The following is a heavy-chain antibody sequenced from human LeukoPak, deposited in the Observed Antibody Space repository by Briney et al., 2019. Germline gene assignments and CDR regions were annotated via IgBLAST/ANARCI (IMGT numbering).Heavy chain of an antibody. D-gene: IGHD5-18*01. CDR3: ARGEAYSYGYAGY. Sequence: SVKVSCKASGGTFSSYAISWVRQAPGQGLEWMGGIIPIFGTANYAQKFQGRVTITADESTSTAYMGLSSLRSEDTAVYYCARGEAYSYGYAGYWGQGTLVTVSS. CDR1: GGTFSSYA. J-gene: IGHJ4*02. V-gene: IGHV1-69*01. CDR2: IIPIFGTA.